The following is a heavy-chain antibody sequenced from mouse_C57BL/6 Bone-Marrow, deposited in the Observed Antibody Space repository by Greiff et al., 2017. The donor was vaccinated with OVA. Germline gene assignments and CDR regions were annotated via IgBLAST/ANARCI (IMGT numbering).Heavy chain of an antibody. J-gene: IGHJ4*01. Sequence: EVMLVESGGDLVKPGGFLKLSCAASGFTFSSYGMSWVRQTPDKRLEWVATISSGGSYTYYPDSVKGRFTISRDNAKNTLYLQMSSLKSEDTAMYYCARQRDYDEAMDYWGQGTSVTVSS. CDR3: ARQRDYDEAMDY. D-gene: IGHD2-4*01. CDR2: ISSGGSYT. V-gene: IGHV5-6*01. CDR1: GFTFSSYG.